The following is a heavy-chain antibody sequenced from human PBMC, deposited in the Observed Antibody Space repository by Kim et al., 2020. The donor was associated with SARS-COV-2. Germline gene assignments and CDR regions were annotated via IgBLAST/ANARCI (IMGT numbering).Heavy chain of an antibody. CDR3: ARNDYYGSGSYYLYYYYGMDV. CDR2: INSDGSST. D-gene: IGHD3-10*01. J-gene: IGHJ6*02. V-gene: IGHV3-74*01. CDR1: GFTFSSYW. Sequence: GSLRLSCAASGFTFSSYWMHWVRQAPGKGLVWVSRINSDGSSTSYADSVKGRFTISRDNAKNTLYLQMNSLRAEDTAVYYCARNDYYGSGSYYLYYYYGMDVWGQGTTVTVSS.